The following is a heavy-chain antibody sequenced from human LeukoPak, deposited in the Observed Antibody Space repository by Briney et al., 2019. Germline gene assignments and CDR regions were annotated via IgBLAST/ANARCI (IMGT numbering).Heavy chain of an antibody. CDR3: ARVKLDTAMGGLYYFDY. J-gene: IGHJ4*02. Sequence: SETLSLTCSVSGGSTRSGRHHWAWVRQPPGKGLEWIGEINHSGSTNYNPSLKSRVTISVDTSKNQFSLKLSSVTAADTAVYYCARVKLDTAMGGLYYFDYWGQGTLVTVSS. CDR1: GGSTRSGRHH. V-gene: IGHV4-39*07. D-gene: IGHD5-18*01. CDR2: INHSGST.